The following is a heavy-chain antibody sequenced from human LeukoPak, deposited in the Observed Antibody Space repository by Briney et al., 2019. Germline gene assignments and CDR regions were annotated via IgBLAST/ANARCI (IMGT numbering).Heavy chain of an antibody. V-gene: IGHV7-4-1*02. CDR3: ARDFRRGTSGWSAEYFQH. D-gene: IGHD6-19*01. Sequence: ASVKVSCKASGYTLTTYAVSWMRQAPGQGLEWMGWINTNTGNPMYAQGFTGRFVFSLDTSVSTAYLEINSLKADDTAVYYCARDFRRGTSGWSAEYFQHWGQGTLVSVSS. CDR1: GYTLTTYA. CDR2: INTNTGNP. J-gene: IGHJ1*01.